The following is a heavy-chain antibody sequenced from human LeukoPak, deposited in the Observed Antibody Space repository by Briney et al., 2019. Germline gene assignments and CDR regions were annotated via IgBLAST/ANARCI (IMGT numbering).Heavy chain of an antibody. V-gene: IGHV4-39*07. J-gene: IGHJ5*02. CDR1: GDSISSSSSY. Sequence: SETLSLTCTVSGDSISSSSSYWGWIRQPPGKGLEWIGSIYYSGSTYYNTSLKSRVTISVDTSKNQFSLKLSSVTAADTAVYYCARESDYGDYINWFDPWGQGTLVTVSS. CDR2: IYYSGST. D-gene: IGHD4-17*01. CDR3: ARESDYGDYINWFDP.